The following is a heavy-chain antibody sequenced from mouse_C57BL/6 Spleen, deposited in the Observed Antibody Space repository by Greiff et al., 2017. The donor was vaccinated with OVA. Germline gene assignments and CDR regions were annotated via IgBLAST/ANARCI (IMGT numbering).Heavy chain of an antibody. CDR1: GFSLSTSGMG. Sequence: QVTLKESGPGILQSSQTLSLTCSFSGFSLSTSGMGVSWIRQPSGQGLEWLAHLYWDDDKRYNPSLKRRPTISKETSRNQVFLKITSVDTADTATYYCARRAGYYVGYAMDYWGQGTSVTVSA. D-gene: IGHD2-3*01. CDR3: ARRAGYYVGYAMDY. CDR2: LYWDDDK. J-gene: IGHJ4*01. V-gene: IGHV8-12*01.